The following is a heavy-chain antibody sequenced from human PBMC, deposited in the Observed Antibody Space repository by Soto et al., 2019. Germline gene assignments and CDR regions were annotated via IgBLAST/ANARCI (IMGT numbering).Heavy chain of an antibody. V-gene: IGHV4-34*01. CDR1: GGSFSGYY. Sequence: SETLSLTCTAYGGSFSGYYWSWIRQPPGKGLEWIGEINHSGSTNYNPSLKSRVTISVDTSKNQFSLKLSPVTAADTAVYYCARGHIVVVPSFGFDPWGQGTLVTVSS. CDR3: ARGHIVVVPSFGFDP. D-gene: IGHD2-2*01. CDR2: INHSGST. J-gene: IGHJ5*02.